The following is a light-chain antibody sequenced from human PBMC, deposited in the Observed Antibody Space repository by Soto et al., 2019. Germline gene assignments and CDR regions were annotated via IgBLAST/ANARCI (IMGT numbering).Light chain of an antibody. CDR3: HHSNNYPRT. CDR2: DAS. J-gene: IGKJ3*01. Sequence: ATQLTQSPSSLSASVGGRVTITCRASQGISSALAWYQQKPGKAPKLLIYDASSLESGVPSRFSGRGSGTAFTLTISSLQPDDFATYCFHHSNNYPRTLGPGTQVDLK. CDR1: QGISSA. V-gene: IGKV1D-13*01.